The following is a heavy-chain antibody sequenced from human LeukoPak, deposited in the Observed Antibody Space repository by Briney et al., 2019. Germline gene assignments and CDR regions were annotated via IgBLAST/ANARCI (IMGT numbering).Heavy chain of an antibody. D-gene: IGHD3-3*01. J-gene: IGHJ4*02. V-gene: IGHV4-34*01. Sequence: PSETLSLTCAVYGGSFSGYYWSWIRQPPGKGLEWIGEINHSGSTNYNPSLKSRVTISVDTSKNQFSLKLSSVTAADTAVYYCARVSFSVFDFDYWGQGTLVTVSS. CDR1: GGSFSGYY. CDR2: INHSGST. CDR3: ARVSFSVFDFDY.